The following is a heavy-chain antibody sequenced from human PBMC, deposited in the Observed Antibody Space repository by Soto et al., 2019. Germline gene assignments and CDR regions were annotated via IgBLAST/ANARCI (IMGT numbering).Heavy chain of an antibody. J-gene: IGHJ4*02. CDR3: ARVPLSGYYYDSSGYYRDY. V-gene: IGHV4-31*03. Sequence: PSETLSLTCTVSGGSISSGGYYWSWIRQHPGKGLEWIGYIYYSGSTYYNPSLKSRVTISVDTSKNQFSLKLSSVTAADTAVYYCARVPLSGYYYDSSGYYRDYWGQGNLVTVSS. CDR2: IYYSGST. CDR1: GGSISSGGYY. D-gene: IGHD3-22*01.